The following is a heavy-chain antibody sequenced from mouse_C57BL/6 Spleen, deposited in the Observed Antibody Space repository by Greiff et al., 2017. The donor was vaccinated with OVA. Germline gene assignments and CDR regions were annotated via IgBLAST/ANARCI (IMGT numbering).Heavy chain of an antibody. J-gene: IGHJ2*01. Sequence: VQLQESGPELVKPGASVKISCKASGYAFSSSWMNWVKQRPGKGLEWIGRIYPGDGDTNYNGKFKGKATLTADKSSSTAYMQLSSLTSEDSAVYFCARSNWDGWGQGTTLTVSS. CDR2: IYPGDGDT. V-gene: IGHV1-82*01. CDR1: GYAFSSSW. D-gene: IGHD4-1*01. CDR3: ARSNWDG.